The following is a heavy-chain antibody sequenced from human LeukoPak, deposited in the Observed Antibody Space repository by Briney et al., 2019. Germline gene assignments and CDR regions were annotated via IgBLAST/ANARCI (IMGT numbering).Heavy chain of an antibody. J-gene: IGHJ3*02. CDR1: GFTFSSYW. CDR3: STPDFYDDRYSLAFDI. CDR2: INSDGSST. Sequence: GGSLRLSCAASGFTFSSYWMHWVRQAPGKGLVWVSRINSDGSSTSYADSVKGRFTISRDNAKNTLYLQINSLITEDTAAYYCSTPDFYDDRYSLAFDIWGQGTMVTVSS. V-gene: IGHV3-74*01. D-gene: IGHD3-22*01.